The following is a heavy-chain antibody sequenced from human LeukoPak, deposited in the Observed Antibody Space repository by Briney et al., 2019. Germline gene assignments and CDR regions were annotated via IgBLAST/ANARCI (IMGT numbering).Heavy chain of an antibody. Sequence: PGGSLRLSCVASGFSFSSYWMSWVRQTPGKGLEWVANIKQEGSARYYVDSVTGRFTISRDNAKNALYLQMNSLRAEDTAVYYCAKDLHYGSADYWGQGTLVTVSS. D-gene: IGHD3-10*01. J-gene: IGHJ4*02. CDR2: IKQEGSAR. CDR3: AKDLHYGSADY. CDR1: GFSFSSYW. V-gene: IGHV3-7*01.